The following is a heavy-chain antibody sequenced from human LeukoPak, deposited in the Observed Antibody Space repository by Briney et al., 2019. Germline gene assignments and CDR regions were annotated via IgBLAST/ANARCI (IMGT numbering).Heavy chain of an antibody. CDR3: ATSLNYYDFWSGYSFGFDP. D-gene: IGHD3-3*01. J-gene: IGHJ5*02. CDR1: GGSISSYY. Sequence: KASETLSLTCTVSGGSISSYYWSWIRQPAGKGLEWIGRIYTSGSTNYNPSLKSRVTMSVDTSKNQFSLKLSSVTAADTAVYYCATSLNYYDFWSGYSFGFDPWGQGTLVTVSS. CDR2: IYTSGST. V-gene: IGHV4-4*07.